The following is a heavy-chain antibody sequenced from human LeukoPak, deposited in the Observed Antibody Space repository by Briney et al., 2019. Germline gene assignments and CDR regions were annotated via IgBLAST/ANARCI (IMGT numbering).Heavy chain of an antibody. V-gene: IGHV4-39*02. CDR2: LHFSGTP. D-gene: IGHD2-2*01. CDR1: DDSIRTNSYY. Sequence: SETLTLACSVSDDSIRTNSYYWAWIRQPPGKGLEWVGSLHFSGTPYYSPSLSSRVTVSRDTSKNHFSLNLKSVTATDTGVYFYTRGGDAHKLGNFWGPGILVTVSS. J-gene: IGHJ4*02. CDR3: TRGGDAHKLGNF.